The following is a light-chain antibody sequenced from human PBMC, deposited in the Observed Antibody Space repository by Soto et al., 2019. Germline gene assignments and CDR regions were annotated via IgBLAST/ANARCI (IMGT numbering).Light chain of an antibody. CDR1: QSISIW. J-gene: IGKJ1*01. CDR3: QQYKSPTWT. CDR2: NAS. Sequence: DIQMTQSPPTLSASVGDRVTITCRASQSISIWLAWYQKKPGKAPKLLIYNASSLESGVPSRFSGSGSGTEFTLTNSSLQPDDFATYYCQQYKSPTWTFGQGTKVEIK. V-gene: IGKV1-5*01.